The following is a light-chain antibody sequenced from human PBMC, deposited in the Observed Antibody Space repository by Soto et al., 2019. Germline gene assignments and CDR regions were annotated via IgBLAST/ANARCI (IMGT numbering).Light chain of an antibody. CDR1: QSLLHSNGFNY. CDR2: MAS. V-gene: IGKV2-28*01. Sequence: EIVVTQSPLSLPVILGEPASISCRSSQSLLHSNGFNYLDWYLQRPGQSPQLLIYMASSRASGVPDRFSGSGSGTDFTLTITRVEAEDVGMYYCQQYNGYSWTLGRGTKVDIK. CDR3: QQYNGYSWT. J-gene: IGKJ1*01.